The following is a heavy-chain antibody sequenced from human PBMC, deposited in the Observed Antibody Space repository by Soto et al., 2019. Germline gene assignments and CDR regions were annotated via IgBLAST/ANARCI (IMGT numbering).Heavy chain of an antibody. V-gene: IGHV3-48*01. J-gene: IGHJ6*02. CDR2: ISSSSTI. CDR1: GFTFSSYS. Sequence: GGSLRLSCAASGFTFSSYSMNWVRQAPGKGLEWVSYISSSSTIYYADSVKGRFTISRDNSKSTLYLQMNSLRAEDTALYYCEKGRSYYYYYGVDVWGQGTTVTVSS. CDR3: EKGRSYYYYYGVDV.